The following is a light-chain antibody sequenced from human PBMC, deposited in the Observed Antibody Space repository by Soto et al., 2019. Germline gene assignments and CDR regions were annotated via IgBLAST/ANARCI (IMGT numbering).Light chain of an antibody. V-gene: IGKV3-15*01. Sequence: EIVMTQSPDTLSVSPGERATLSCRASQSVSSNLAWYQQKPGQAPRLLIFGASTRATGIPARFSGSGSGTEFNLTISSLQSEDFVVYHCQQYNNWPYTFGQGTTLEIQ. CDR3: QQYNNWPYT. CDR2: GAS. J-gene: IGKJ2*01. CDR1: QSVSSN.